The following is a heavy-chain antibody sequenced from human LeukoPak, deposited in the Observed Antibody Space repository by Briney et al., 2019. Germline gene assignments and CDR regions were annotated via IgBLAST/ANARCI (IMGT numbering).Heavy chain of an antibody. CDR2: INHSGST. V-gene: IGHV4-34*01. D-gene: IGHD6-13*01. Sequence: SETLSLTCAVYSGSFSGYYWSWIRQSPGKGLEWIGEINHSGSTNYNPSLKSRVTIEIDTSKNQFSLKLSSVTAADTAVYYCARAGYSSSWYSAFDIWGQGTMVTVSS. J-gene: IGHJ3*02. CDR3: ARAGYSSSWYSAFDI. CDR1: SGSFSGYY.